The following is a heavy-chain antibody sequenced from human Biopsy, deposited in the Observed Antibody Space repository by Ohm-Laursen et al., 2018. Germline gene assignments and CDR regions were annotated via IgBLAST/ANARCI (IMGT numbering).Heavy chain of an antibody. CDR1: GGSFTGHY. V-gene: IGHV4-59*11. CDR2: ISHTGYT. J-gene: IGHJ1*01. CDR3: ARGSNEYGGLYFPH. D-gene: IGHD4-23*01. Sequence: GTLSLTCTVSGGSFTGHYWTWIRQPPGKGLEWIGHISHTGYTSYKSSLKSRVTISLDTFRKHFPLRLTSLAAADTAVYYCARGSNEYGGLYFPHWGQGTLVTVSS.